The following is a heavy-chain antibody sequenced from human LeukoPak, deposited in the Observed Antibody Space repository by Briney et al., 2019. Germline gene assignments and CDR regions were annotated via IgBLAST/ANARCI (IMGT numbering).Heavy chain of an antibody. J-gene: IGHJ4*02. CDR3: AREGGYDPFEY. CDR2: IGADGTSA. D-gene: IGHD5-12*01. V-gene: IGHV3-74*01. Sequence: GGSQRLSCAASGITFSYYWMHWVRQAPGKGLVWVSRIGADGTSATYADSVKGRFTISRDNAKNTLYLQMNSLRAEDTAVYYCAREGGYDPFEYWGQGTLVTVSS. CDR1: GITFSYYW.